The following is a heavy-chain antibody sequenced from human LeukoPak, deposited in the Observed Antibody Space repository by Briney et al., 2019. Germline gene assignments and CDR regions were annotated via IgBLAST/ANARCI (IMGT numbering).Heavy chain of an antibody. Sequence: GGSLRLSCAASGFTFSDYYMSWIRQAPGKGLEWVSYISSSGNNIYYADSVKGRFTISRDNAKNSLYLQMNTLRVEDTAVYYCARDWAGGPRDYWGQGTLVTVSS. J-gene: IGHJ4*02. CDR2: ISSSGNNI. CDR1: GFTFSDYY. D-gene: IGHD3-10*01. V-gene: IGHV3-11*04. CDR3: ARDWAGGPRDY.